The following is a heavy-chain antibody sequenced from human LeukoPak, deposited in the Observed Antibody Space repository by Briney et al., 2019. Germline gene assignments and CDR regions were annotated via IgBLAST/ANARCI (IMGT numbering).Heavy chain of an antibody. Sequence: MPSETLSLTCTVSGGSISSSSYYWGWIRQPPGKGLEWIGSIYYSGSTYYNPSLKSRVTISVDTSKKQFSLKLSSVTAADTAVYFCARGFAVDSPDYGYRYYHYMDVWGKGTTVTVSS. CDR1: GGSISSSSYY. V-gene: IGHV4-39*01. J-gene: IGHJ6*03. CDR2: IYYSGST. D-gene: IGHD5-18*01. CDR3: ARGFAVDSPDYGYRYYHYMDV.